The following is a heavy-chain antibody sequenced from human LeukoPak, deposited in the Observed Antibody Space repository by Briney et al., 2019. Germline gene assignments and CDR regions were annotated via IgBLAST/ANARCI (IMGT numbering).Heavy chain of an antibody. D-gene: IGHD2-2*01. Sequence: HPGGSLRLSCTAFEFTFGDNAMMWFRQSPGKGLEWVSLSRSGAHGGTTDYAASVMGRFTTSRDDSKNSAYLQMNSLETEDTAVYYCSRVERSSLGNYYYYMAVWGKGTSVTVSS. CDR1: EFTFGDNA. CDR3: SRVERSSLGNYYYYMAV. V-gene: IGHV3-49*03. J-gene: IGHJ6*03. CDR2: SRSGAHGGTT.